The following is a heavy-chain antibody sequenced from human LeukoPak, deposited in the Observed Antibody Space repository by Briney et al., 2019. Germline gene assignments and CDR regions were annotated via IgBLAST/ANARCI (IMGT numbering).Heavy chain of an antibody. D-gene: IGHD1/OR15-1a*01. CDR2: INHSGST. CDR3: ARYRQKTIDY. CDR1: GGSFSGYY. V-gene: IGHV4-34*01. Sequence: SETLSLTCAVYGGSFSGYYWSWIRQPPGKGLEWIGEINHSGSTNYNPSLKSRVTISVDTSKNQFSLKLSSVTAADTAVYYCARYRQKTIDYWGQGTLVTVSS. J-gene: IGHJ4*02.